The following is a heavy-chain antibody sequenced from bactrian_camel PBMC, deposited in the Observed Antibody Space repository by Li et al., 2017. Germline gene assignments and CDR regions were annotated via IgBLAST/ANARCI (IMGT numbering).Heavy chain of an antibody. CDR2: INTDDGTT. D-gene: IGHD1*01. J-gene: IGHJ4*01. Sequence: HVQLVESGGGSAQTGGSLSLSCVGSRRTCMGFWRQAPGKGREGVAAINTDDGTTRYADSVKGRFTISRDINKNILYLQMNSLKPEDTAMYYCAAGSRCGLSLLRYNYWGQGTQVTVS. V-gene: IGHV3S1*01. CDR1: RRTCMGFW. CDR3: AAGSRCGLSLLRYNY.